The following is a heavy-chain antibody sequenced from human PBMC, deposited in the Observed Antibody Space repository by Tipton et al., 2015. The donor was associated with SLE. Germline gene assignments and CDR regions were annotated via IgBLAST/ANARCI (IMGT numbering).Heavy chain of an antibody. CDR3: ARGTPFMEWERNYFDP. D-gene: IGHD3-3*01. CDR1: GGSISSSSYY. CDR2: IYYSGSS. V-gene: IGHV4-39*07. Sequence: TLSLTCTVSGGSISSSSYYWGWIRQPPGKGLEWIGRIYYSGSSYYNPSLKSRVSISVDTSRNQFSLKMNSATAADTAMYYCARGTPFMEWERNYFDPWGQGTLVTVSS. J-gene: IGHJ5*02.